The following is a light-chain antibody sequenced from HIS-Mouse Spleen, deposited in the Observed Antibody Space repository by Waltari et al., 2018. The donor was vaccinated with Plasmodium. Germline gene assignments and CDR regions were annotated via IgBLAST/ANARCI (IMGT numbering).Light chain of an antibody. Sequence: EIVMTQSPATLSVSPGERATLSCRASQSVSSNLAWYQQKPGQAPRLLIYGASTRATGIPARCSGSVSGTEFTLTISSLQSEDFAVYYCQQYNNWSFTFGPGTKVDIK. CDR3: QQYNNWSFT. V-gene: IGKV3-15*01. J-gene: IGKJ3*01. CDR2: GAS. CDR1: QSVSSN.